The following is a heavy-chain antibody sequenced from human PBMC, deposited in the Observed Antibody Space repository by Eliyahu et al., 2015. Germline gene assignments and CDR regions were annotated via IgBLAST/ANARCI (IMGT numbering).Heavy chain of an antibody. V-gene: IGHV3-23*01. Sequence: VQPGGSLRLSCAASGFTFTSYAMSWVRQAPGKGLEWVSAIGPGGDSTYYADSVKGRFTISRDNSKNAVYVQMTSLRVEDTGVYYCAKDRGALRGHFDYWGQGILVTVSS. CDR1: GFTFTSYA. CDR3: AKDRGALRGHFDY. CDR2: IGPGGDST. J-gene: IGHJ4*02.